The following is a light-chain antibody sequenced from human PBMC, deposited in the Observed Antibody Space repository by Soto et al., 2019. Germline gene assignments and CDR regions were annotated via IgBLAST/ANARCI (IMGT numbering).Light chain of an antibody. V-gene: IGKV1-5*03. CDR3: QHYNSYSEA. CDR2: KAS. Sequence: DIQMTQSPATLSGSVGDRATFPCRASQTISSWLAWYQQKPGKAPKLLIYKASTLKSGVPSRFSGSGSGTEFTLTISSLQPDDFATYYCQHYNSYSEAFGQGTKVDIK. CDR1: QTISSW. J-gene: IGKJ1*01.